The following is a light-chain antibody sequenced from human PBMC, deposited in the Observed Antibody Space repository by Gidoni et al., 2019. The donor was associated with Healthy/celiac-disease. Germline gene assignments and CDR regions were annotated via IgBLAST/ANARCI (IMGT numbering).Light chain of an antibody. CDR1: QSLLHSNGYNY. V-gene: IGKV2-28*01. CDR3: IQALQTPPMYT. J-gene: IGKJ2*01. Sequence: DRVMTQSPLSLHVTPGEPASISCRSRQSLLHSNGYNYLDWYLQEPGQSPQLLIYLGSNRASGVPDRFSGSGSGTDFTLKISRVEAEDVGVYYCIQALQTPPMYTFGQGTKLEIK. CDR2: LGS.